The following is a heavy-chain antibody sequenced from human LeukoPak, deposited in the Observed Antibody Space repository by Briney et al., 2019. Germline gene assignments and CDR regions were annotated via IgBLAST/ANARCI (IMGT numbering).Heavy chain of an antibody. J-gene: IGHJ6*02. CDR2: INHSGST. CDR3: ARGAVVVVPAAIESGRYYYYGMGV. Sequence: PSETLSLTCAVYGGSFSGYYWSWIRQPPGKGLEWIGEINHSGSTNYNPSLKSRVTISVDTSKNQFSLKLSSVTAADTAVYYCARGAVVVVPAAIESGRYYYYGMGVWGQGTTVTVSS. D-gene: IGHD2-2*02. CDR1: GGSFSGYY. V-gene: IGHV4-34*01.